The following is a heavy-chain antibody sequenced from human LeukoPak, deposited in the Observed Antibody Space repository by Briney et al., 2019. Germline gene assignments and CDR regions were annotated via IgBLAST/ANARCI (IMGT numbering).Heavy chain of an antibody. V-gene: IGHV3-23*01. Sequence: GGSLRLSCAASGFTFSSYGMNWVRQAPGKGLEWVSAISGSGGSTYYADSVKGRFTISRDNSKNTLYLHMNSLRAEDTAVYYCARDSRTYYYDSSGYPLDYWGQGTLVTVSS. CDR2: ISGSGGST. CDR3: ARDSRTYYYDSSGYPLDY. J-gene: IGHJ4*02. D-gene: IGHD3-22*01. CDR1: GFTFSSYG.